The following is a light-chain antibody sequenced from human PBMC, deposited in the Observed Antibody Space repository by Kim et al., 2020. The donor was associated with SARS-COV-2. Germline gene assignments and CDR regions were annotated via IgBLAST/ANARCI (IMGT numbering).Light chain of an antibody. CDR1: SSNIGSNY. V-gene: IGLV1-47*01. Sequence: QSVLTQPPSASGTPGQRVTISCSGSSSNIGSNYVYWYQQLPGRAPKLLMYRNDQRPSGVPDRFSGSKSGTSAYLAISGLRSEDEADYYCAAWDDSLSGSWVFGGGTQLTVL. J-gene: IGLJ3*02. CDR3: AAWDDSLSGSWV. CDR2: RND.